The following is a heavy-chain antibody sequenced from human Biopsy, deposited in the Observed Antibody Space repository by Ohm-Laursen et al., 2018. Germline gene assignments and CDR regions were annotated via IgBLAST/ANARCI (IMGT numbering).Heavy chain of an antibody. CDR1: GVAVNGGRYY. CDR3: ARLGSGDYFPTFFDF. CDR2: ILSSANT. D-gene: IGHD5-12*01. J-gene: IGHJ4*02. Sequence: TLSLTCTVFGVAVNGGRYYWNWLRHHPGKGLARLGNILSSANTYYIPSLLSRVTISVETTKNQFPLKLSSVTAVDTAVYYCARLGSGDYFPTFFDFWGQGALVTVSS. V-gene: IGHV4-31*03.